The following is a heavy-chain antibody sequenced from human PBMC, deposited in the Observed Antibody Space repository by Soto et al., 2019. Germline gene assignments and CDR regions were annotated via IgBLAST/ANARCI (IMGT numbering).Heavy chain of an antibody. CDR3: ARESSSGWPRFDY. V-gene: IGHV4-4*07. CDR1: GGSISSYY. Sequence: QVQLQESGPGLVKPSETLSLTCTVSGGSISSYYCSWIRQPAGKGLEWIGRIHTSGSTNYNPSLESRLTMAEDTSKNQISLKLSSVTAAETAVYYCARESSSGWPRFDYWGQGALVTVSS. J-gene: IGHJ4*02. CDR2: IHTSGST. D-gene: IGHD6-19*01.